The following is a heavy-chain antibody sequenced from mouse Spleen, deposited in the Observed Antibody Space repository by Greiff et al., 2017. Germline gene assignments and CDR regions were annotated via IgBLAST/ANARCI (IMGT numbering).Heavy chain of an antibody. Sequence: VQLQQSGAELARPGASVKLSCKASGYTFTSYGISWVKQRTGQGLEWIGEIYPRSGNTYYNEKFKGKATLTADKSSSTAYMELRSLTSEDSAVYFWARPLGRPPFAYWGQGTLVTVSA. CDR3: ARPLGRPPFAY. CDR1: GYTFTSYG. D-gene: IGHD1-1*01. J-gene: IGHJ3*01. CDR2: IYPRSGNT. V-gene: IGHV1-81*01.